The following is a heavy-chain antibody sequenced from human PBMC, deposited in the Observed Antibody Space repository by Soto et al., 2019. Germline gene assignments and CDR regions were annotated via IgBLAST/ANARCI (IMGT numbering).Heavy chain of an antibody. CDR2: ISAYNGNT. Sequence: VKVSCKASGYTFTSYGISWVRQAPGQGLEWMGWISAYNGNTNYAQKLQGRVTMTTDTSTSTAYMELRSLRSDDTAVYYCARVRVRYSGYDYAYWGQGTLVTVSS. V-gene: IGHV1-18*01. CDR3: ARVRVRYSGYDYAY. J-gene: IGHJ4*02. CDR1: GYTFTSYG. D-gene: IGHD5-12*01.